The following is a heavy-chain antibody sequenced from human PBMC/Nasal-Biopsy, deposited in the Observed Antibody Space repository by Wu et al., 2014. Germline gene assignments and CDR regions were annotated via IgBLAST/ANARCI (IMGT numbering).Heavy chain of an antibody. CDR2: VQQGGSTK. CDR1: GFTFGNYW. V-gene: IGHV3-7*01. D-gene: IGHD3-22*01. CDR3: ARGPYDRTGYRNFFDH. Sequence: RLSCAASGFTFGNYWMTWVRQAPGKGLEWVANVQQGGSTKYYVDSVKGRFTISRDNAENSLYLHMNSLRAEDTAVYYCARGPYDRTGYRNFFDHWGQGALVTVSS. J-gene: IGHJ4*02.